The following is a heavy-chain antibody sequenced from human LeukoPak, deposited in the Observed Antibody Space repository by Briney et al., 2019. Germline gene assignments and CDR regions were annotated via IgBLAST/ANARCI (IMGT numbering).Heavy chain of an antibody. CDR1: GFSFSTHE. Sequence: AGSLRLSCAASGFSFSTHEMTWVRQAPGKGLEWISFIDSSGRSKFYADSVRGRFTISRDNAKNSVYLQMSSLRVEDTALYYCARGTFCGGDCYSAGFDSWGQGTLVTVSS. V-gene: IGHV3-48*03. D-gene: IGHD2-21*02. CDR3: ARGTFCGGDCYSAGFDS. CDR2: IDSSGRSK. J-gene: IGHJ4*02.